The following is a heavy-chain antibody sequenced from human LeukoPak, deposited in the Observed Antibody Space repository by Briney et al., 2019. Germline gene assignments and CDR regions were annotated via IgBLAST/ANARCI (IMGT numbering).Heavy chain of an antibody. CDR1: GGSISSGGYY. J-gene: IGHJ5*02. CDR3: ARGPFCSSTSCYSNWFDP. Sequence: PSETLSLSCTVSGGSISSGGYYWSWIRQPPGKGLEWIGEINHSGSTNYNPSLKSRVTISVDTSKNQFSLKLSSVTAADTAVYYCARGPFCSSTSCYSNWFDPWGQGTLVTVSS. D-gene: IGHD2-2*01. CDR2: INHSGST. V-gene: IGHV4-39*07.